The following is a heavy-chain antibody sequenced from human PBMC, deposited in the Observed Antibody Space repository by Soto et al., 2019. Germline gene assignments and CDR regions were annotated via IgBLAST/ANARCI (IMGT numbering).Heavy chain of an antibody. D-gene: IGHD6-13*01. CDR3: TTDLIAAAGIFSDY. V-gene: IGHV3-15*07. CDR2: IKSKTDGGTK. J-gene: IGHJ4*02. Sequence: GGSLRLSCAASGFTFSNAWMNWVRQAPGKGLEWVGRIKSKTDGGTKDYAAPVKGRFTISRDDSKNTLYLQMNSLKTEDTAVYYCTTDLIAAAGIFSDYWGQGTLVTVSS. CDR1: GFTFSNAW.